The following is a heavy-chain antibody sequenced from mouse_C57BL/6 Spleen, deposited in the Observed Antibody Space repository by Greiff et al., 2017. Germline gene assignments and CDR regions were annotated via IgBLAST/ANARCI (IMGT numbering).Heavy chain of an antibody. CDR3: AIEGDYDCYFDY. CDR2: IHPSDGDT. Sequence: QVQLQQPGAELVKPGASVKVSCKASGYTFTSYWMHWVKQRPGQGLEWIGRIHPSDGDTNYNQKFKGKATLTVDKSSSTAYMQLSSLTSEDSAVYYCAIEGDYDCYFDYWGQGTTLTVSS. J-gene: IGHJ2*01. CDR1: GYTFTSYW. V-gene: IGHV1-74*01. D-gene: IGHD2-4*01.